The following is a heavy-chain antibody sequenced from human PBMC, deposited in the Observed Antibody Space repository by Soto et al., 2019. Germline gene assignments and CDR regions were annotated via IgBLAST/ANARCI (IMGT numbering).Heavy chain of an antibody. CDR1: GFTFSSYA. V-gene: IGHV3-23*01. CDR3: AKDFVTMIVVVIGAFDI. J-gene: IGHJ3*02. CDR2: ISGSGGGT. D-gene: IGHD3-22*01. Sequence: GGSLRLSCAASGFTFSSYAMSWVRQAPGKGLEWVSAISGSGGGTYYADSVKGRFTISRDNSKNTLYLQMNSLRAEDTAVYYCAKDFVTMIVVVIGAFDIWGQGTMVTVSS.